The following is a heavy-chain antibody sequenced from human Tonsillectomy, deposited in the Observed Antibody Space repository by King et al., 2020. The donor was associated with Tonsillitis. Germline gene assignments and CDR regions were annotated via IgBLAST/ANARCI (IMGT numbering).Heavy chain of an antibody. CDR1: GYRFPNYW. J-gene: IGHJ1*01. CDR3: ARHPSYDSSGYYPEYFHH. V-gene: IGHV5-10-1*03. D-gene: IGHD3-22*01. CDR2: IDPSDSYT. Sequence: QLVQSGAEVKKPGESLRISGKGSGYRFPNYWISWVRQIPGKGLEWMGRIDPSDSYTTYSPSFQGHVTISADKSISTAYLQWSSLKASDTAMYYCARHPSYDSSGYYPEYFHHWGQGTLVTVSS.